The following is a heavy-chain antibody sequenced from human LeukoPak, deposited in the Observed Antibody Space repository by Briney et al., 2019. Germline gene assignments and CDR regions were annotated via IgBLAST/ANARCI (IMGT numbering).Heavy chain of an antibody. J-gene: IGHJ4*02. Sequence: GGSLRLSCAASGFTFSSYAMHWVRQAPGKGLEWVAVMSYDGSNKYYADSVKGRFTISRDNSKNTLYLQMNSLRAEDTAVYYCARVGRDTRVDYFDYWGQGTLVTVSS. D-gene: IGHD5-18*01. CDR1: GFTFSSYA. V-gene: IGHV3-30*04. CDR3: ARVGRDTRVDYFDY. CDR2: MSYDGSNK.